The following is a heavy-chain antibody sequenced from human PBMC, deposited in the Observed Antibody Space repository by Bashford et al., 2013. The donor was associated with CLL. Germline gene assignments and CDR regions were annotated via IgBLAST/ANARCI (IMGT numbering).Heavy chain of an antibody. CDR3: ARGPMIVVVINPGEPYYYYYYGMDV. CDR2: INPNSGGT. V-gene: IGHV1-2*04. Sequence: ASVKVSCKASGYTFTGYYMHWVRQAPGQGLEWMGWINPNSGGTNYAQKFQGWVTMTRDTSISTAYMELSRLRSDDTAVYYCARGPMIVVVINPGEPYYYYYYGMDVWGQGTTVTVSS. D-gene: IGHD3-22*01. CDR1: GYTFTGYY. J-gene: IGHJ6*02.